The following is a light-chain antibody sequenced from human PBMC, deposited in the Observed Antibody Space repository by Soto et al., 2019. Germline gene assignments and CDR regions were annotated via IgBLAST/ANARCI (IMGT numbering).Light chain of an antibody. V-gene: IGLV1-40*01. CDR3: QSYDSSLSGYV. CDR1: SSNIGAGYD. J-gene: IGLJ1*01. Sequence: QPVLTQPPSVSGAPGQRVTISCTGSSSNIGAGYDVSWYQQLPGTAPKFLIYGNTDRPSGVPDRFSGSKSGTSASLAITGRQAEDEADYYCQSYDSSLSGYVFGTGTKLTVL. CDR2: GNT.